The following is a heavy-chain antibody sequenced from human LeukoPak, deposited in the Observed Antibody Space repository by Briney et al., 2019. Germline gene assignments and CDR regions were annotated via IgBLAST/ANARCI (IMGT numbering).Heavy chain of an antibody. CDR1: GGTFNSYA. CDR2: IIPIFGTA. D-gene: IGHD6-19*01. V-gene: IGHV1-69*13. CDR3: ARDRQKRAGYSSGWYYYYYMDV. J-gene: IGHJ6*03. Sequence: SVKVSCKASGGTFNSYAISWVRQAPGRGLEWMGGIIPIFGTANYAQKFQGRVTITADESTSTAYMELSSLRSEDTAVYYCARDRQKRAGYSSGWYYYYYMDVWGKGTTVTVSS.